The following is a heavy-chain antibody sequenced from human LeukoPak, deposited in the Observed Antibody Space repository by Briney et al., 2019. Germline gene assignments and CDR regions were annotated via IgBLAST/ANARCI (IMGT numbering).Heavy chain of an antibody. V-gene: IGHV3-21*01. CDR1: NFTFSSYT. J-gene: IGHJ4*02. CDR2: ISSSGSNI. Sequence: GGSLRLSCAGSNFTFSSYTLNWVRQGPGKGLEWLSSISSSGSNIYYADSVKGRFTISRDNAKKTLFLQMNSLRAEDSAVYYCVTRVTTFLQWGQGTLVNGSS. CDR3: VTRVTTFLQ. D-gene: IGHD4-11*01.